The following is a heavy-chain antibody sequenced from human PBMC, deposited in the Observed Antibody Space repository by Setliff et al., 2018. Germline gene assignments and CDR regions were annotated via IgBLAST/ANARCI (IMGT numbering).Heavy chain of an antibody. V-gene: IGHV4-61*09. Sequence: PSETLSLTCTVSGDSISSRRNYWGWFRQPAGKELEWIGQIYTSWSTNYNPSLKSRVTISIDTSKNQFSLSLTSVTAEDTAVYYCARMSGFQYIDVWDKGTTVTVSS. CDR1: GDSISSRRNY. D-gene: IGHD3-3*01. CDR2: IYTSWST. J-gene: IGHJ6*03. CDR3: ARMSGFQYIDV.